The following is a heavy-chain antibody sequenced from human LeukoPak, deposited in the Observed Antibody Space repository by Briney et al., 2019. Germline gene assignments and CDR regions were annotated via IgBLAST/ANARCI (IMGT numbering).Heavy chain of an antibody. J-gene: IGHJ5*02. CDR1: GFTFTSDA. V-gene: IGHV3-23*01. D-gene: IGHD6-19*01. CDR3: AKCSTSAYTTGWCNWIDP. Sequence: GGSLRLSCVASGFTFTSDAMNWVRQAPGKGLEWVSSTVSRGTTQYADSVEGRFAVSRDTSKNTLYLQMNSLRADDTAVYYCAKCSTSAYTTGWCNWIDPWGQGTLVTVSS. CDR2: TVSRGTT.